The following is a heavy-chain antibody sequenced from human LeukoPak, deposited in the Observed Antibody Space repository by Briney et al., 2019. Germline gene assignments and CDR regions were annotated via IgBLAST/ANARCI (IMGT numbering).Heavy chain of an antibody. J-gene: IGHJ4*02. CDR1: GFTFSSYA. CDR3: ATDQRRLIVLMVYAPLDY. CDR2: ISYDGSNK. V-gene: IGHV3-30*04. Sequence: PGRSLRLSCAASGFTFSSYAMHWVRQAPGKGLEWEAVISYDGSNKYYADSVKGRFTISRDNSKNTLYLQMNSLRAEDTAVYYCATDQRRLIVLMVYAPLDYWGQGTLVTVSS. D-gene: IGHD2-8*01.